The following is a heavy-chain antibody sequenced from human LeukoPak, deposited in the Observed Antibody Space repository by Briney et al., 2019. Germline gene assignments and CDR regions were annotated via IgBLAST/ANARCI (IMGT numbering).Heavy chain of an antibody. CDR3: GRVRGQYHFDY. V-gene: IGHV3-49*03. CDR1: GFTFGDYA. Sequence: PGGSLRLSCTASGFTFGDYAMSWFRQAPRGGMEWLGFIRSKAYDGTTEYAASVKGRFTISRDDSKTIAYLQMNSLKTEDTAVYYCGRVRGQYHFDYWGQGTLVAVSS. J-gene: IGHJ4*02. CDR2: IRSKAYDGTT. D-gene: IGHD2-2*01.